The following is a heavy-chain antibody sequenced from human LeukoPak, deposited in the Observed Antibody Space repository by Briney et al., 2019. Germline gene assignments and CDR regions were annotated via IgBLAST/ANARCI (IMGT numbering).Heavy chain of an antibody. Sequence: GGSLRLSCAASAFTFSSFWMSWVRQAPGKGLEWVANIKQDGSEKYYVDSVKGRFTISRDNAKNSLYLQMNSLRAEDTAVYYCARGADSGYSSDNWGQGTLVSVSS. J-gene: IGHJ4*02. CDR3: ARGADSGYSSDN. V-gene: IGHV3-7*01. CDR2: IKQDGSEK. CDR1: AFTFSSFW. D-gene: IGHD3-9*01.